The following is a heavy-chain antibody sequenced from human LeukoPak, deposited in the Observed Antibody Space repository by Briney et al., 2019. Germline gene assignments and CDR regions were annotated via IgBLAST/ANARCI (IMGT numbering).Heavy chain of an antibody. V-gene: IGHV4-59*01. CDR1: GGSISSYY. Sequence: PSETLSLTCTVSGGSISSYYWTWIRQPPGKGLEWIGYIYYTGSTDYNPSLKSRVTISLDTSKNQFSLKPSSMTAADTAVYYCARDKLGWYFDLWGRGTLVTVSS. J-gene: IGHJ2*01. D-gene: IGHD7-27*01. CDR3: ARDKLGWYFDL. CDR2: IYYTGST.